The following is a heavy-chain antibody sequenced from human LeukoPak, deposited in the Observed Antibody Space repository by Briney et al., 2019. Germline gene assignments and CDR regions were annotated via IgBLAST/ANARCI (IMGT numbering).Heavy chain of an antibody. D-gene: IGHD3-3*01. CDR1: GFTFSDYY. CDR2: ISSSGSTI. Sequence: GGSLRLSCAASGFTFSDYYMSWIRQAPGKGLEWVSYISSSGSTIYYADPVKGRFTISRDNAKNSLYLQMNSLRAEDTAVYYCARAQVDDFWSGYYASFDYWGQGTLVTVSS. V-gene: IGHV3-11*01. J-gene: IGHJ4*02. CDR3: ARAQVDDFWSGYYASFDY.